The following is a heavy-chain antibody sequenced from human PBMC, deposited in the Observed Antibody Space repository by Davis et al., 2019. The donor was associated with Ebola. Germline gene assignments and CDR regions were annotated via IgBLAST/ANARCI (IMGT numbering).Heavy chain of an antibody. CDR2: MNPNSGDT. CDR3: AREGTGDGFIYYYGMDV. Sequence: AASVKVSCKASGYTFSNYAINWVRQATGQGLEWRRWMNPNSGDTGYAQKFQGRVTMTRNTSISTAYMELSSLRSEDTAVYYCAREGTGDGFIYYYGMDVWGQGTTVTVSS. D-gene: IGHD1-1*01. CDR1: GYTFSNYA. J-gene: IGHJ6*02. V-gene: IGHV1-8*01.